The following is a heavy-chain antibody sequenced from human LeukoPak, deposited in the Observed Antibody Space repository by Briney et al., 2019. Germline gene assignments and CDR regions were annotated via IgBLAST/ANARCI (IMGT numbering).Heavy chain of an antibody. V-gene: IGHV1-69*13. Sequence: SVKVSCKASGYTFTSYGINWVRQAPGQGLEWMGGLIPMFGTANYAQKFQGRVTITADESTSTAYMEVSSLRSEDTAVYYCATTPGKLWFGELSRWGQGTLVTVSS. CDR1: GYTFTSYG. J-gene: IGHJ4*02. D-gene: IGHD3-10*01. CDR2: LIPMFGTA. CDR3: ATTPGKLWFGELSR.